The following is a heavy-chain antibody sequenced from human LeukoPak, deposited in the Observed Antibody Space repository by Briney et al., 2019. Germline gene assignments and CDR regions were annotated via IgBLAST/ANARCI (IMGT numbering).Heavy chain of an antibody. V-gene: IGHV3-7*03. CDR1: GFPFSSYW. J-gene: IGHJ4*02. D-gene: IGHD4-17*01. CDR2: IKQDGSKK. CDR3: ARGYYGDYFDY. Sequence: GGSLRLSCVASGFPFSSYWMTWVRQAPGKGLEWVANIKQDGSKKSYVDSVKGRFTISRDNAKNSLYLQMNSVRAEDTAVYYCARGYYGDYFDYWGQGTLVTVSS.